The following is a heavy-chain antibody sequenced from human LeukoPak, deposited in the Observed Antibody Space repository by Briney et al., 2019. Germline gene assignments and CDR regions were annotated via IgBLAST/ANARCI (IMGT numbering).Heavy chain of an antibody. CDR2: ISFDGSNK. D-gene: IGHD2-2*02. Sequence: GGSLRLSCAASGFTFSSYGMHWVRQAPGRGLEWVAAISFDGSNKYCADSVKGRFTISRDNSKNTLYLQMNSLRAEDTAVYYCAKGDCSSTSCYSLDVWGQGTTVTVSS. V-gene: IGHV3-30*18. CDR1: GFTFSSYG. CDR3: AKGDCSSTSCYSLDV. J-gene: IGHJ6*02.